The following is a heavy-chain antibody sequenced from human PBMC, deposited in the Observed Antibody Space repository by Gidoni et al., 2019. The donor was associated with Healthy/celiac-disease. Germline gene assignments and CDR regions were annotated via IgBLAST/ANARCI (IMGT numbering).Heavy chain of an antibody. V-gene: IGHV3-23*04. D-gene: IGHD1-7*01. J-gene: IGHJ4*02. Sequence: EVQLVESGGGLVQPGGSLRLSCAASGFTFISYSMCWVRQAPGKGLGWVSATSERGGSIYCADSVKGRFTISRDNSKNTLYLQINSLRAEDTAVYYCAKLELTSLSFDYWGRGTLVTVSS. CDR3: AKLELTSLSFDY. CDR2: TSERGGSI. CDR1: GFTFISYS.